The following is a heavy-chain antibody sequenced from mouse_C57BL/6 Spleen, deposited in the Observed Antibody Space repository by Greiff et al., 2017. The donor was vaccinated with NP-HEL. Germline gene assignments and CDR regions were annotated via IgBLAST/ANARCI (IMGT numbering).Heavy chain of an antibody. CDR3: AAHYYGSSEDYFDY. CDR2: IWRGGST. J-gene: IGHJ2*01. D-gene: IGHD1-1*01. Sequence: VQLQESGPGLVQPSQSLSITCTVSGFSLTSYGVHWVRQSPGKGLEWLGVIWRGGSTDYNAAFMSRLSITKDNSKSQVFFKMNSLQADDTAIYYCAAHYYGSSEDYFDYWGQGTTLTVSS. V-gene: IGHV2-5*01. CDR1: GFSLTSYG.